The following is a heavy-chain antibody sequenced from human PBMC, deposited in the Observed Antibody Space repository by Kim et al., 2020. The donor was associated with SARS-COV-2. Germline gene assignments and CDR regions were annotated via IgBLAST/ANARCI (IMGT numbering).Heavy chain of an antibody. Sequence: SVKVSCKASGGTFSSYAISWVRQAPGQGLEWMGGIIPIFGTANYAQKFQGRVTITADESTSTAYMELSSLRSEDTAVYYCAGGNWNYVYYYYYGMDVWGQGTTVTVSS. J-gene: IGHJ6*02. D-gene: IGHD1-7*01. CDR2: IIPIFGTA. V-gene: IGHV1-69*13. CDR1: GGTFSSYA. CDR3: AGGNWNYVYYYYYGMDV.